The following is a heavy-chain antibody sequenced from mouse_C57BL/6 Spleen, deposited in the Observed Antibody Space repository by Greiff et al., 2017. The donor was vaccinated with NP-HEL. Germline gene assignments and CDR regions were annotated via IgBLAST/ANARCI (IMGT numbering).Heavy chain of an antibody. CDR1: GYAFSSYW. J-gene: IGHJ2*01. Sequence: QVQLQQSGAELVKPGASVKISCKASGYAFSSYWMNWVKQRPGKGLEWIGQIYPGDGDTNYNGKFKGKATLTADKSSSTAYMQLRSLTSEDSAVYFGARGGLLRGGEYYFDYWGQGTTLTVSS. D-gene: IGHD1-1*01. V-gene: IGHV1-80*01. CDR3: ARGGLLRGGEYYFDY. CDR2: IYPGDGDT.